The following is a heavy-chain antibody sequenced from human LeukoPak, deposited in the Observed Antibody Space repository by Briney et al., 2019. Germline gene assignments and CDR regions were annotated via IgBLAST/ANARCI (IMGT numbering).Heavy chain of an antibody. CDR3: ARCTTGRTFGSLREIKKSREIDY. V-gene: IGHV3-21*01. J-gene: IGHJ4*02. D-gene: IGHD1-1*01. CDR2: ISSSSSYI. Sequence: GGSLRLSCAASGFTFSSYNMNWVRQAPGKGLEWVSSISSSSSYIYYADSVRGRFTISRDNAKNSLFLQMNSLRAEDTAVYYCARCTTGRTFGSLREIKKSREIDYWGQGALVTVSS. CDR1: GFTFSSYN.